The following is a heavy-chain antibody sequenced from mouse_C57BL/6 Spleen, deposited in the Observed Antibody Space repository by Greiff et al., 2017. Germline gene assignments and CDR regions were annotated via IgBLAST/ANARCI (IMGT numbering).Heavy chain of an antibody. Sequence: VESGGGLVQPGGSLKLSCAASGFTFSDYYMYWVRQTPEKRLEWVAYISNGGGSTYYPDTVKGRFTISRDNAKNTLYLQMSRLKSEDTAMYYCARLYYGSNYYAMDYWGQGTSVTVSS. CDR3: ARLYYGSNYYAMDY. V-gene: IGHV5-12*01. D-gene: IGHD1-1*01. CDR1: GFTFSDYY. J-gene: IGHJ4*01. CDR2: ISNGGGST.